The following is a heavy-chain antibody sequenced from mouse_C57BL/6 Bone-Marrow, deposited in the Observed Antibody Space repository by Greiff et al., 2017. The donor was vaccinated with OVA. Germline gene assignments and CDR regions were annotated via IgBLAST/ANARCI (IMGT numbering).Heavy chain of an antibody. Sequence: EVQRVESGGGLVQPGGSMKLSCVASGFTFSNYWMNWVRQSPEKGLEWVAQIRLKSDNYATQYAESVKGRFTISRDDSKSSVYLQMNNLRAEDTGIYYCTGPYYYGSSSYYFDYWGQGTTLTVSS. CDR2: IRLKSDNYAT. CDR3: TGPYYYGSSSYYFDY. D-gene: IGHD1-1*01. V-gene: IGHV6-3*01. J-gene: IGHJ2*01. CDR1: GFTFSNYW.